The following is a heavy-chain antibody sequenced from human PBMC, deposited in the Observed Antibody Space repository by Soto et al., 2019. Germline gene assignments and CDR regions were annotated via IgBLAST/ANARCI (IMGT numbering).Heavy chain of an antibody. J-gene: IGHJ4*02. V-gene: IGHV4-34*01. CDR2: INHSGST. CDR3: ASYLFGQYFEY. Sequence: SETLSLTCAVYGGSLSAYYWSWIRQPPGKGLEWIGEINHSGSTNYNPSLKSRVTISVDTSKNQFSLKVSSVTAADTAVYYCASYLFGQYFEYWGQGTLVTVSS. CDR1: GGSLSAYY. D-gene: IGHD2-21*01.